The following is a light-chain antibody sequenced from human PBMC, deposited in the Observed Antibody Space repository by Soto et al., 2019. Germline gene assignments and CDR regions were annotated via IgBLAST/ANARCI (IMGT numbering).Light chain of an antibody. CDR3: SLYTSTSTPLV. J-gene: IGLJ2*01. CDR2: EVY. CDR1: SSDVGSSNR. V-gene: IGLV2-18*01. Sequence: QSVLTQPPSVSGSPGQSVTISCTGTSSDVGSSNRVAWYQQVPGTAPKLLIYEVYHRPSGVPDRFSGSKSGNTASLTISGLQAEDETDYYCSLYTSTSTPLVFGGGTKVTVL.